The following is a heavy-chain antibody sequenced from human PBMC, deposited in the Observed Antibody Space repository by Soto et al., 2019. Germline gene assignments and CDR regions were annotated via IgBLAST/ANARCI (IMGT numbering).Heavy chain of an antibody. CDR2: INPKSGGT. J-gene: IGHJ4*02. D-gene: IGHD1-26*01. CDR3: ARDLAKGGGSAGFDY. V-gene: IGHV1-2*02. Sequence: ASVKVSCKASGYTFTVYYMHWVRQAPGQGLEWMGWINPKSGGTMYPQKFQVRVTMTWDTSISTAYMALTSLRSDDTAVYYCARDLAKGGGSAGFDYWGQGTLVTVSS. CDR1: GYTFTVYY.